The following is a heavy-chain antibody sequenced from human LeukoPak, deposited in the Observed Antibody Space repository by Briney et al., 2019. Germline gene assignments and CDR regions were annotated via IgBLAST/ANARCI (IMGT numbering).Heavy chain of an antibody. CDR2: IYYSGST. D-gene: IGHD2-2*01. CDR1: GGSISSYY. J-gene: IGHJ5*02. CDR3: ARGPYCSSTSCRYNWFDP. V-gene: IGHV4-59*12. Sequence: SETLSLTCTVSGGSISSYYWSWIRQPPGKGLEWIGYIYYSGSTNYNPSLKSRVTISVDTSKNQFSLKLSSVTAADTAVYYCARGPYCSSTSCRYNWFDPWGQGTLVTVSS.